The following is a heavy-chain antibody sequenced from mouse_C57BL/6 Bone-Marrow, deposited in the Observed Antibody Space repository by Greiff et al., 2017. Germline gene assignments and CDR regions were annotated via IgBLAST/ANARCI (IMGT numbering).Heavy chain of an antibody. CDR2: IDPENGDT. CDR1: GFNIKDDY. Sequence: VQLQQSGAELVRPGASVKLSCTASGFNIKDDYMHWVKQRPEQGLEWIGWIDPENGDTEYASKFQGTATITADTSSNTAYLQLSSLTSEDTAVYYCTTGYYGSSYSYWGQGTTLTVSS. V-gene: IGHV14-4*01. D-gene: IGHD1-1*01. J-gene: IGHJ2*01. CDR3: TTGYYGSSYSY.